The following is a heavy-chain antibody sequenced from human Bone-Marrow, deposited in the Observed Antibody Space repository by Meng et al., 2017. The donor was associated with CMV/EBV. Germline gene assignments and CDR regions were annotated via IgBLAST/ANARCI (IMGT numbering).Heavy chain of an antibody. CDR2: ISGSGAGT. Sequence: SVFTVSTYARTLVRQAPGKGLDLVSAISGSGAGTYYADSVKGRFTISRDNSKNTLYLQMNSLTAEDTAIYYCAKGRVSTAAGWYFDLWGRGTLVTVSS. J-gene: IGHJ2*01. CDR1: VFTVSTYA. CDR3: AKGRVSTAAGWYFDL. V-gene: IGHV3-23*01. D-gene: IGHD2-2*01.